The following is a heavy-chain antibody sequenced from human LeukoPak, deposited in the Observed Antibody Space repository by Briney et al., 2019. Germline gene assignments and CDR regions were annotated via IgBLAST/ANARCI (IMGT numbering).Heavy chain of an antibody. D-gene: IGHD3-10*01. Sequence: GGSLRLSCAASGFTFSSYSMNWVRQAPGKGLEWVSSISSSSSYIYYADSVKGRFTISRDNAKNSLYLQMNSLRAEDTAVYYCAREARAYRTGDTEIDYWGQGTLVTVSS. CDR1: GFTFSSYS. CDR2: ISSSSSYI. V-gene: IGHV3-21*01. J-gene: IGHJ4*02. CDR3: AREARAYRTGDTEIDY.